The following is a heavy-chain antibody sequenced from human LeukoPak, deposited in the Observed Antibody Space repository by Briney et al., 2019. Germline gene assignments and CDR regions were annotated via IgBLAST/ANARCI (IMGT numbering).Heavy chain of an antibody. CDR3: ARDRMVRGSRMDV. V-gene: IGHV7-4-1*02. CDR1: GHTFTSYA. D-gene: IGHD3-10*01. Sequence: ASVKVSCKASGHTFTSYAMNWVRQAPGQGLEWMGWINTNTGNPTYAQGFTGRFVFSLDTSVSTAYPQISSLKAEDTAVYYSARDRMVRGSRMDVWGQGTTVTVSS. CDR2: INTNTGNP. J-gene: IGHJ6*02.